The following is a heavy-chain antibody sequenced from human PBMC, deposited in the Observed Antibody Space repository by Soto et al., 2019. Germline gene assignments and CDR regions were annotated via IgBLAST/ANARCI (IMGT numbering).Heavy chain of an antibody. CDR3: ARTLYGDNVDY. CDR2: INAGNGNT. D-gene: IGHD4-17*01. Sequence: ASVKVSCKASGYTFTSYAMHWVRQAPGQRLEWMGWINAGNGNTKYAQKFQGRVTMTRNTSASTAYTELSSLRSEDTAVYYCARTLYGDNVDYWGQGTLVTVSS. V-gene: IGHV1-3*01. J-gene: IGHJ4*02. CDR1: GYTFTSYA.